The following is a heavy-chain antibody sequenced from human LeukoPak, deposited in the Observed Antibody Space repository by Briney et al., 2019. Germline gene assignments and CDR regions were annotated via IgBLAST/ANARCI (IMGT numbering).Heavy chain of an antibody. Sequence: GGSLRLPCAASGFIFSDYNMHWVRQAPGKGLEWVSYITHSGRTISYADSVKGRFTISRDNARNSLYLQMNSLRDDDTAVYFCARPSSGAYDYWGQGTLVTVSS. V-gene: IGHV3-48*02. D-gene: IGHD1-26*01. CDR2: ITHSGRTI. J-gene: IGHJ4*02. CDR1: GFIFSDYN. CDR3: ARPSSGAYDY.